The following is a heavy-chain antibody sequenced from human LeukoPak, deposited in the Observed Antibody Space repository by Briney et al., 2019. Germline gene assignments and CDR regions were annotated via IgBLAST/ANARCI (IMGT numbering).Heavy chain of an antibody. J-gene: IGHJ3*02. D-gene: IGHD3-22*01. CDR1: GGSISSYY. Sequence: SETLSLTCTVSGGSISSYYWSWIRQPAGKGLEWIGRIYTSGSTNYNPSLKSRVTMSVDTSKNQFSLKLSSVTAADTAVYYCARDRDYYDSRGYYDHAAFDIWGQGTMVTVSS. CDR2: IYTSGST. V-gene: IGHV4-4*07. CDR3: ARDRDYYDSRGYYDHAAFDI.